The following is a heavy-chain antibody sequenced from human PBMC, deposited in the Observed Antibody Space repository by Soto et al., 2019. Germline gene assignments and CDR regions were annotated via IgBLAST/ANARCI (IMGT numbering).Heavy chain of an antibody. V-gene: IGHV1-69*13. Sequence: GASVKVSCKASGGTFSSYAISWVRQAPGQGLEWMGGIIPIFGTANYAQKFQGRVTITADESTSTAYMELSSLRSEDTAVYYCAGQHHRYYYYYGMDVWGQGTTVTVSS. J-gene: IGHJ6*02. CDR2: IIPIFGTA. CDR3: AGQHHRYYYYYGMDV. CDR1: GGTFSSYA.